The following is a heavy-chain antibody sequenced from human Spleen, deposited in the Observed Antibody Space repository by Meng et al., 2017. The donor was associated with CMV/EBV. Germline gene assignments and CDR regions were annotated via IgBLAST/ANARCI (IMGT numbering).Heavy chain of an antibody. CDR1: GFTFSSYS. J-gene: IGHJ4*02. Sequence: SGFTFSSYSMNWVRQAPGKGLEWVSSISSSSSYIYYADSVKGRFTISRDNAKNSLYLQMNSLRTEDTALYYCAKDKLSVPAAIGAFHYWGQGTLVTVSS. CDR2: ISSSSSYI. V-gene: IGHV3-21*04. CDR3: AKDKLSVPAAIGAFHY. D-gene: IGHD2-2*02.